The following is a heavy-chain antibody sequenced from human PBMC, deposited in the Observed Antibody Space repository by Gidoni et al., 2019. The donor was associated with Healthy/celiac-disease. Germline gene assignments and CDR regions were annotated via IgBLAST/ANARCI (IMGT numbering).Heavy chain of an antibody. CDR2: IYPRVSDT. CDR3: ARRDTLIRGDPFDY. Sequence: EVQLVQSGAEVKKPGEYLNISCKGSGYSCTSYWIGWVRQMPGKGLAWMGIIYPRVSDTRYRPSFQGQVTISADKSISTAYLQWSSLKASDTAMYYCARRDTLIRGDPFDYWCQGTLVTVSS. CDR1: GYSCTSYW. V-gene: IGHV5-51*01. J-gene: IGHJ4*02. D-gene: IGHD3-10*01.